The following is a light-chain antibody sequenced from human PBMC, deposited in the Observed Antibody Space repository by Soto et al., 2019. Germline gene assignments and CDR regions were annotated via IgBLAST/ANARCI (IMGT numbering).Light chain of an antibody. CDR3: SSWTVNSFVV. CDR1: SSNVGAYNY. CDR2: EVT. J-gene: IGLJ2*01. Sequence: QSALTQPPSASGSPGQSVTISCTGTSSNVGAYNYVSWYQQHPGKAPKLMIYEVTKRPSGVPDRVSGSKSGSTASLTVSGVQSEDEADYYCSSWTVNSFVVFGGGTKLTVL. V-gene: IGLV2-8*01.